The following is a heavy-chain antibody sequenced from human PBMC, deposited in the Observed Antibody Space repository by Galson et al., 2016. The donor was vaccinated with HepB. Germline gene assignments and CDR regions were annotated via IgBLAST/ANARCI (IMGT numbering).Heavy chain of an antibody. D-gene: IGHD3-16*01. V-gene: IGHV3-74*01. CDR3: AKDDYMRA. J-gene: IGHJ5*02. CDR1: GFSFKTYW. CDR2: IKNDGSDT. Sequence: SLRLSCAASGFSFKTYWMHWVRQAPGKGLVWVARIKNDGSDTYYADSVKGRFTISSDNAKNTLYLQMNSLRAEDTAVYYCAKDDYMRAWDQGTLVTVSS.